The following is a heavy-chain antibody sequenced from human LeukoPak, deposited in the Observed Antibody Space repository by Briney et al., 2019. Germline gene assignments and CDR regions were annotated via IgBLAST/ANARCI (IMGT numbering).Heavy chain of an antibody. CDR2: INPSGDST. J-gene: IGHJ4*02. Sequence: ASVKVSCKASGFTFTSYYMHRVRQAPGQGLEWMGIINPSGDSTTYAQKFQGRVTMTRDTSTTTVYMELSSLRSEDTAVYYCSRGYCSSTRCYAPDYWGQGTLVTVSS. V-gene: IGHV1-46*03. CDR1: GFTFTSYY. D-gene: IGHD2-2*01. CDR3: SRGYCSSTRCYAPDY.